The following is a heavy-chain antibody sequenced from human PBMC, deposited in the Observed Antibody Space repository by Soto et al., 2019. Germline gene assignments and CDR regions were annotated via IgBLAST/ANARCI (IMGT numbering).Heavy chain of an antibody. V-gene: IGHV4-34*01. J-gene: IGHJ4*02. CDR3: ARVDCYDSSGTYYFEC. D-gene: IGHD3-22*01. Sequence: SETLSLTCALYGGSFSGYYWSWIRQPPGKGLEWIGEINHSGSTNYNPSLKSRVTISVDTSKNQFSLKLSSVTAAAPAVYYCARVDCYDSSGTYYFECCDQRTRVTVCS. CDR1: GGSFSGYY. CDR2: INHSGST.